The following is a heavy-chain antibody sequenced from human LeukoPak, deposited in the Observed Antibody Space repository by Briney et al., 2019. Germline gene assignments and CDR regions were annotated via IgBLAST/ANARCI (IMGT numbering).Heavy chain of an antibody. J-gene: IGHJ4*02. CDR2: IYYSGST. CDR1: GGSISSGGYY. V-gene: IGHV4-31*03. Sequence: SETLSLTCTVSGGSISSGGYYWSWIRQHPGKGLEWIGYIYYSGSTYYNPSLKSRVTISVDTSKNQFSLKLSSVTVADTAVYYCAGIAARSFDYWGQGTLVTVSS. CDR3: AGIAARSFDY. D-gene: IGHD6-6*01.